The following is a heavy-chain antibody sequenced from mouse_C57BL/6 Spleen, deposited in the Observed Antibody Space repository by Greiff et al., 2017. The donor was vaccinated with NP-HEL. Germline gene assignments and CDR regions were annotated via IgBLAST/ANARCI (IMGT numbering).Heavy chain of an antibody. Sequence: QVQLQQSGAELVKPGASVKMSCKASGYTFTSYWITWVKQRPGQGLEWIGDIYPGSGSTNYNEKFKSKATLTVDTSSSTAYMQLSSLTSEDSAVYYCARQDLYGSLFDYWGQGTTLTVSS. CDR1: GYTFTSYW. V-gene: IGHV1-55*01. CDR2: IYPGSGST. D-gene: IGHD1-1*01. CDR3: ARQDLYGSLFDY. J-gene: IGHJ2*01.